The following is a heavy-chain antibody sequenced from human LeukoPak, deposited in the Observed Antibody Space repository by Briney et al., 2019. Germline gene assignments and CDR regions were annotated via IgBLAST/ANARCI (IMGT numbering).Heavy chain of an antibody. V-gene: IGHV3-53*01. Sequence: GGSLRLSCAASGFTVSSNYMSWVRQAPGKGLEWVSVIYSGGSTYYADSVQGRFTISRDNSKNTLYLQMNSLRAEDTAVYYCAIDSSGYSPHAFDIRGQGTMVTVPS. CDR2: IYSGGST. J-gene: IGHJ3*02. CDR3: AIDSSGYSPHAFDI. CDR1: GFTVSSNY. D-gene: IGHD3-22*01.